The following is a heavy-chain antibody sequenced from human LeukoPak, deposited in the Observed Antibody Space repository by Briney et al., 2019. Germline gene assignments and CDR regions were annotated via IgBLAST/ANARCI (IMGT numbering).Heavy chain of an antibody. CDR3: ARGRGRTYCGGDCYPDY. CDR1: GYTFTSYG. D-gene: IGHD2-21*02. J-gene: IGHJ4*02. V-gene: IGHV1-8*02. CDR2: MNPNSGNT. Sequence: ASVKVSCKASGYTFTSYGISWARQAPGQGLEWMGWMNPNSGNTGYAQKFQGRVTMTRNTSVTTAYMELSSLRSEDSAVYYCARGRGRTYCGGDCYPDYWGQGTLVTVSS.